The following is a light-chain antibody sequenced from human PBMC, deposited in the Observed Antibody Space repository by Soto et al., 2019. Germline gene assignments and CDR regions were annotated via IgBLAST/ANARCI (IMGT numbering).Light chain of an antibody. CDR1: SSNIGAGYD. CDR3: QSYDSSLSGSEV. CDR2: GNS. V-gene: IGLV1-40*01. J-gene: IGLJ2*01. Sequence: QSVLTQPPSVSGAPGQRVTISCTGSSSNIGAGYDVHWYQQLPGTAPKLLIYGNSNRPSGVPDRFSGSKSGTSASLAITGLQAEDEAHYYCQSYDSSLSGSEVFGGGTKLTVL.